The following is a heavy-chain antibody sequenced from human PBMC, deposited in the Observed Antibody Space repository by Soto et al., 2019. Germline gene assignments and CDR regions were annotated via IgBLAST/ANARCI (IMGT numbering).Heavy chain of an antibody. CDR2: ISDDGTRT. CDR3: VKGGWLDF. V-gene: IGHV3-23*01. J-gene: IGHJ5*01. Sequence: EVQLLESGGGLVQPGGSLRLSCAASGFTFNTFEMSWVRQAPGRGLEWVSFISDDGTRTYYADAVKGRFTISRDNSKYTLYLQMNSVTGEDTAVYACVKGGWLDFWGQGTLVTVSS. D-gene: IGHD3-16*01. CDR1: GFTFNTFE.